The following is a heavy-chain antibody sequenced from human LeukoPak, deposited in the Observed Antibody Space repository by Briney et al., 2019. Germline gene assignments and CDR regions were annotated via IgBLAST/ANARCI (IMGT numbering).Heavy chain of an antibody. D-gene: IGHD2/OR15-2a*01. CDR3: AREGSSMSMDY. J-gene: IGHJ4*02. CDR1: GGSISSGGYS. CDR2: IYHSGST. Sequence: PSETLSLTCAVSGGSISSGGYSWSWIRQPPGKGLEWIGYIYHSGSTYYNPSLKSRVTISVDRSKNQFSLKLSSVTAADTAVYYCAREGSSMSMDYWGQGTLVTVSS. V-gene: IGHV4-30-2*01.